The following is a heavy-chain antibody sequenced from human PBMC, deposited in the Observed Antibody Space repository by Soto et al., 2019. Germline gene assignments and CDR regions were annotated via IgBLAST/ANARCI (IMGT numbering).Heavy chain of an antibody. CDR3: AKVLTPYSFDY. Sequence: GGSLRLSCAASGFTFSSYGMHWVRQAPGKGLEWVAVISYDGSNKYYADSVKGRFTISRDNSKNTLYLQMNSLRAEDTAVYYCAKVLTPYSFDYWGQGTLVTVS. V-gene: IGHV3-30*18. CDR1: GFTFSSYG. D-gene: IGHD1-26*01. J-gene: IGHJ4*02. CDR2: ISYDGSNK.